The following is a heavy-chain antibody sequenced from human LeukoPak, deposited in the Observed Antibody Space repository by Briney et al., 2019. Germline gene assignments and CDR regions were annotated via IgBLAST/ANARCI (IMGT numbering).Heavy chain of an antibody. CDR2: IGIGGSSI. J-gene: IGHJ4*02. CDR3: ARDHVVPGLVFDH. D-gene: IGHD3-10*01. Sequence: GGSLRLSCAGSGFTFSSYAMSWVRQAPGKGLEWVSNIGIGGSSIDYADSVKGRFTISRDDAKNSLYLQMNSLRAEDTAVYYCARDHVVPGLVFDHWGQGTLVSVSS. CDR1: GFTFSSYA. V-gene: IGHV3-48*04.